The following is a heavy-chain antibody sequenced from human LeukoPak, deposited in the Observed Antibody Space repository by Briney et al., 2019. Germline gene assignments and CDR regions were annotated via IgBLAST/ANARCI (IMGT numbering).Heavy chain of an antibody. CDR1: GFAFSSYN. CDR2: ISTNGAYI. V-gene: IGHV3-21*01. J-gene: IGHJ4*02. D-gene: IGHD4/OR15-4a*01. CDR3: ARVVRRSDY. Sequence: SGGSLRLSCAASGFAFSSYNMNWVRQAPGKGLEWVSSISTNGAYIYYADSVKGRFTISRDNAKNSLYLQMNSLRAEDTAVYYCARVVRRSDYWGQGTLVTVSS.